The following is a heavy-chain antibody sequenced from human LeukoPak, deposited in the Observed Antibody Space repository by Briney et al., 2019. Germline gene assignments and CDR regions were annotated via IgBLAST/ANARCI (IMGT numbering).Heavy chain of an antibody. CDR3: ARIGGDRHPIEY. CDR1: GFTFSSYG. J-gene: IGHJ4*02. CDR2: IWCDGTNK. V-gene: IGHV3-33*01. Sequence: PLGGPLRLSCAASGFTFSSYGMHWVRQAPGKGLEWVAVIWCDGTNKYYADSVKGRFTISRDNSKNTLYLQMNSLRAEDTAVYYCARIGGDRHPIEYWGQGTLVTVSS. D-gene: IGHD2-21*02.